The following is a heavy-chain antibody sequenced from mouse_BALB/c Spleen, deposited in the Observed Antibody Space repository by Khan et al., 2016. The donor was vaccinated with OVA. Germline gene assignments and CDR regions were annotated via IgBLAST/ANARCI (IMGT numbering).Heavy chain of an antibody. CDR1: GYTFTSYT. Sequence: QVQLQQPGAELARPGASVKMSCKASGYTFTSYTIHWIKVRPGQGLEWIGFINPSNGYTNYNQKFKDKATLTADKSSTPVHMQLSSLTSDDSAVXNCVRDGAYHRNDGWFAYWGQGTLVTVSA. V-gene: IGHV1-4*01. J-gene: IGHJ3*01. CDR2: INPSNGYT. CDR3: VRDGAYHRNDGWFAY. D-gene: IGHD2-14*01.